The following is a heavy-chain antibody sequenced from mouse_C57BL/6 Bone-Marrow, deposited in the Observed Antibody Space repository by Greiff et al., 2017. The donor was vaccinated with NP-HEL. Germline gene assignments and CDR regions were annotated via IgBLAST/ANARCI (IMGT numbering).Heavy chain of an antibody. CDR1: GFTFSDYY. D-gene: IGHD1-1*02. J-gene: IGHJ4*01. V-gene: IGHV5-12*01. CDR3: ARLGGNPFYYAMDY. Sequence: EVMLVESGGGLVQPGGSLKLSCAASGFTFSDYYMYWVRQTPEKRLEWVAYISNGGGSTYYTDTVKGRFTLSRDNAKNTLYLQMSRLKSEDTAMYYCARLGGNPFYYAMDYWGQGTSVTVSS. CDR2: ISNGGGST.